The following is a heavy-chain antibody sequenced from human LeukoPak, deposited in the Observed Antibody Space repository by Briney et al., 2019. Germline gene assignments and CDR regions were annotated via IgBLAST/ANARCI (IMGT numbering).Heavy chain of an antibody. CDR3: ARERWSDFWSGYYPNWFDP. V-gene: IGHV3-48*04. CDR1: GFTFSSYS. D-gene: IGHD3-3*01. Sequence: GGSLRLSCAASGFTFSSYSMNWVRQAPGKGLEWVSYISSSSSTIYYADSVKGRFTISRDNAKNSLYLQMNSLRAEDTAVYYCARERWSDFWSGYYPNWFDPWGQGTLVTVSS. J-gene: IGHJ5*02. CDR2: ISSSSSTI.